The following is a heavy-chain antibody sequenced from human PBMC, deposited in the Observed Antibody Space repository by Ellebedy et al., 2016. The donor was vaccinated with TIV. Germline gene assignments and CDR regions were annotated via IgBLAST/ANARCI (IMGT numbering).Heavy chain of an antibody. CDR1: GFTFSSYT. J-gene: IGHJ4*02. CDR3: AREYEEFYFDS. CDR2: ISSSSTYI. Sequence: GGSLRLSCATSGFTFSSYTMNGVRQAPGKGLEWVSFISSSSTYIYYADSVKGRFTISRDNSKNTLYLQMNSLRAEDTAVYYCAREYEEFYFDSWGQGTLVTVSS. V-gene: IGHV3-21*01. D-gene: IGHD3-10*01.